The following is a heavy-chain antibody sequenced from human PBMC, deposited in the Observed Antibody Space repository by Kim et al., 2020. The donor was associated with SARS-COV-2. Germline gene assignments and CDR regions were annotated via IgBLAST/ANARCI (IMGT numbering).Heavy chain of an antibody. CDR2: IDPSDSYT. CDR3: ASVGGLSYYGSGSIY. CDR1: GYSFTSYW. J-gene: IGHJ4*02. D-gene: IGHD3-10*01. V-gene: IGHV5-10-1*01. Sequence: GESLKISCKGSGYSFTSYWISWVRQMPGKGLEWMGRIDPSDSYTNYSPSFQGHVTISADKSISTAYLQWSSLKASDTAMYYCASVGGLSYYGSGSIYWGQGTLVTVSS.